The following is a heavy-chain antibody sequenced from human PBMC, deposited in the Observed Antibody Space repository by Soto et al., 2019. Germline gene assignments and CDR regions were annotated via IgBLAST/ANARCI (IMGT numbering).Heavy chain of an antibody. CDR3: ALRSMAVVPEY. V-gene: IGHV4-59*01. Sequence: QVQLQESGPGLVKPSETLSLTCAVSGDSISSYYCMWIRQPTGKGLESIGYLYYGRSANYNPSLKSRVTLSVDTSPNQCSRTLSSMTAGDTAVYYCALRSMAVVPEYWGQGTLVTVSS. D-gene: IGHD3-22*01. CDR1: GDSISSYY. J-gene: IGHJ4*02. CDR2: LYYGRSA.